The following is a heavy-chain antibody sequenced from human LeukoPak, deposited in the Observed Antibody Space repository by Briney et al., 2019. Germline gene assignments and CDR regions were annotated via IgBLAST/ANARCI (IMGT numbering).Heavy chain of an antibody. CDR1: GYSFTSNY. V-gene: IGHV1-46*01. CDR2: IYPSDGST. CDR3: AREWAGYGSGSYYYY. D-gene: IGHD3-10*01. Sequence: ASVKVSCKASGYSFTSNYIHWVRQAPGQGLEWMGMIYPSDGSTSYAQKFQGRVAVTRDTSTSTVHMELSGLRSEDTAVYYCAREWAGYGSGSYYYYWGQGTLVTVSS. J-gene: IGHJ4*02.